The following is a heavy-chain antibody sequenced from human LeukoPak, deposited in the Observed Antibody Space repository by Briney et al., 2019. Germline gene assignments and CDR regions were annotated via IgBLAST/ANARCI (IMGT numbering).Heavy chain of an antibody. CDR3: AKDSSSGSYEFDY. CDR1: GFTFSSYT. D-gene: IGHD1-26*01. J-gene: IGHJ4*02. V-gene: IGHV3-23*01. Sequence: PGGSLRLSCAASGFTFSSYTMTWVRQAPGKGLQWVSTISDTGVGTYYAGSVKGRFTISRDNSKNTLYLQMNSLRAEDTAVYYCAKDSSSGSYEFDYWGQGTLVTVSS. CDR2: ISDTGVGT.